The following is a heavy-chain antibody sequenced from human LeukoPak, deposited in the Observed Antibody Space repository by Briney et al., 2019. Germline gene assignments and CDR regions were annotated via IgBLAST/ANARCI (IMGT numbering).Heavy chain of an antibody. Sequence: SETLSLTCSVFGGPFSGYYWSWIRQPPGKGLEWIGEIDHSGSPKYNPSLKSRVTISVDTSKNQFSLNLSSVTAADTAVYYCARGGFYDVVTGYYIGLFAGFEYWGQGTLAIVSS. V-gene: IGHV4-34*01. J-gene: IGHJ4*02. CDR1: GGPFSGYY. CDR3: ARGGFYDVVTGYYIGLFAGFEY. CDR2: IDHSGSP. D-gene: IGHD3-9*01.